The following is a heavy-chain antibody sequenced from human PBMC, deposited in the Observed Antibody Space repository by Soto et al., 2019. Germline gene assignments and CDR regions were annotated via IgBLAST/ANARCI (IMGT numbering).Heavy chain of an antibody. CDR2: IYYSGST. D-gene: IGHD1-26*01. J-gene: IGHJ5*02. CDR1: GGSITSSSYY. Sequence: QLHLRESGPGLVKPSETLSLTCTVSGGSITSSSYYWGWIRQPPGKELEWIGSIYYSGSTYYNPSLNSRVTISVDTSKNQFSLKLSSVTAADTAVYYCATQEVGGSYVYTFDPWGQGTLVTVSS. CDR3: ATQEVGGSYVYTFDP. V-gene: IGHV4-39*01.